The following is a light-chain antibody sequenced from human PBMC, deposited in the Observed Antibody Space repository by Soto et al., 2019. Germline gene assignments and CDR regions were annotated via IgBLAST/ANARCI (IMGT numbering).Light chain of an antibody. CDR3: QKYTSARWT. Sequence: DIQMTQSPSSLSASVGDRVTITCRASQGISNYLAWYQQKPGEVPNLLIYAASTLQSGVPPRFSGSRSGTDFSLTISGLQPEDVETYYYQKYTSARWTFGQGTKVEIK. J-gene: IGKJ1*01. V-gene: IGKV1-27*01. CDR2: AAS. CDR1: QGISNY.